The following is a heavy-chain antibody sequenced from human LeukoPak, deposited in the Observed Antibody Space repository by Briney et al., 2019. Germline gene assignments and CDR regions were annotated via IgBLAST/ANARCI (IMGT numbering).Heavy chain of an antibody. D-gene: IGHD4/OR15-4a*01. Sequence: GGSLRLSCAASGFTFSTYAMSWVRQAPGKGLEWVSDISGSGGSTYSADSVKGRFTISRDNSKNTLYLQINGLRAEDTAVYYCAKALRADYMSFDIWGQGTMVTVSS. CDR1: GFTFSTYA. CDR2: ISGSGGST. J-gene: IGHJ3*02. V-gene: IGHV3-23*01. CDR3: AKALRADYMSFDI.